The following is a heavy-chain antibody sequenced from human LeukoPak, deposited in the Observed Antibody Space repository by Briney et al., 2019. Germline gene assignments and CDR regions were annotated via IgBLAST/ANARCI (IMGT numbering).Heavy chain of an antibody. J-gene: IGHJ4*02. Sequence: GGSLRLSCAASGFTFSSYAMSWVRQAPGKGLEWVANIKQDGSEKYYVDSVKGRFTISRDNAKNSLYLQMNSLRAEDTAVYYCARGGYDSSGYYYELDYFDYWGQGTLVTVSS. D-gene: IGHD3-22*01. CDR1: GFTFSSYA. CDR2: IKQDGSEK. CDR3: ARGGYDSSGYYYELDYFDY. V-gene: IGHV3-7*01.